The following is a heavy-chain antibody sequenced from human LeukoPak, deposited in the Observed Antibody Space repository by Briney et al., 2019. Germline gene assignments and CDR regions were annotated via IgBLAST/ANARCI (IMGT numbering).Heavy chain of an antibody. Sequence: GASVKVSCKASGYTFTSYAMHWVRQAPGQGLEWMGWITPSGGTNCPQKFQGRVAITRDTSITTAYMDLSRPTSDDTAVYYCARDRYGDGFAHFDYWGQGALVTVSS. CDR3: ARDRYGDGFAHFDY. J-gene: IGHJ4*02. CDR1: GYTFTSYA. CDR2: ITPSGGT. D-gene: IGHD5-24*01. V-gene: IGHV1-2*02.